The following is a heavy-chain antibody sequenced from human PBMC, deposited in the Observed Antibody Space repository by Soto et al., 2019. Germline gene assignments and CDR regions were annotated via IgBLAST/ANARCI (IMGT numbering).Heavy chain of an antibody. CDR1: GYSFTSYW. D-gene: IGHD3-3*01. V-gene: IGHV5-10-1*01. Sequence: GESLKISCKGSGYSFTSYWISWVRQMPGKGLEWMGRIDPSDSYTNYSPSFQGHVTISADKSISTAYLQWNSLKASDTAMYYCARQGFYWSGSHYYYYYGMDVWGQGTTVTVSS. J-gene: IGHJ6*02. CDR3: ARQGFYWSGSHYYYYYGMDV. CDR2: IDPSDSYT.